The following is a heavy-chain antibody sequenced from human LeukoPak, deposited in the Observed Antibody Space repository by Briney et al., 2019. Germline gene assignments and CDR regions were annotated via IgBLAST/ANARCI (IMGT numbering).Heavy chain of an antibody. Sequence: SETLSLTCTVSGGSISSSSYYWGWIRQPPGKGLEWIGNIYYGGSTYYNPSLKSRVTISVDTSKNQFSLKLSSVTAADTAVYYCARGLGGRTAMVNRKKIFDYWGQGTLVTVSS. CDR2: IYYGGST. J-gene: IGHJ4*02. CDR3: ARGLGGRTAMVNRKKIFDY. CDR1: GGSISSSSYY. V-gene: IGHV4-39*07. D-gene: IGHD5-18*01.